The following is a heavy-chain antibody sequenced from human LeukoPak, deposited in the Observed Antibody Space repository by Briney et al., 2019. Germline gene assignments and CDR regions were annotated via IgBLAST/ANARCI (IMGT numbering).Heavy chain of an antibody. D-gene: IGHD6-13*01. J-gene: IGHJ5*02. CDR2: ISAYNGNT. V-gene: IGHV1-18*01. Sequence: ASVKVSCKASGYTFTSYGISWVRQAPGQGLEWMGWISAYNGNTNYAQKLQGRVTMTTDTSTSTAYMELRSLRSDDTAVYYCARASPESGIAPTIDHSGQGTLVTASS. CDR3: ARASPESGIAPTIDH. CDR1: GYTFTSYG.